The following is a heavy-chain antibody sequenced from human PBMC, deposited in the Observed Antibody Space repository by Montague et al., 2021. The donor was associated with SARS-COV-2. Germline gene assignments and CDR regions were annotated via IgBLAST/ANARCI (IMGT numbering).Heavy chain of an antibody. Sequence: SETLSLTCAVYGGSFSGYYWKWIRQPPGKGLEWIGEINHSGSANYNPSLKGRVTISVDTSKNQFSLKLNSVTAADTAVYYCARLGEGVVPAPILGVGPYYSYFYMDVWGKGATVTVSS. CDR1: GGSFSGYY. CDR2: INHSGSA. D-gene: IGHD2-2*02. CDR3: ARLGEGVVPAPILGVGPYYSYFYMDV. V-gene: IGHV4-34*01. J-gene: IGHJ6*03.